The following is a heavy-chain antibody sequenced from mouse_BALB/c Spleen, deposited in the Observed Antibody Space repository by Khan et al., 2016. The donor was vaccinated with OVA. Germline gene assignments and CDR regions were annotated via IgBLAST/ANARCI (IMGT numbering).Heavy chain of an antibody. D-gene: IGHD1-1*02. Sequence: DLIKPGASVKLSCKASGYTFTSYWINWIKQRPGQGLEWIGRIAPGSAPTSYNEMFKGKATLTVDTASRTAYIQLSILSSEDSAVYFCTKSMGGKVPLDCWGQGTTLTVSS. J-gene: IGHJ2*01. CDR2: IAPGSAPT. CDR3: TKSMGGKVPLDC. V-gene: IGHV1S41*01. CDR1: GYTFTSYW.